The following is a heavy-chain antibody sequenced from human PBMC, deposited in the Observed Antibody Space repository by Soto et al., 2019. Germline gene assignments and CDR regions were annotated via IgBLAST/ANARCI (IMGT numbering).Heavy chain of an antibody. CDR2: INPNSGGT. V-gene: IGHV1-2*04. Sequence: QVPLVQSGAEVKKPGASVKVSCKASGYTFTGYYMHWVRQAPGQGLEWMGWINPNSGGTNYAQKFQGWVTMTRDTSISTAYMELSRLRSDDTAVYYCARSYSSLGGIFDYWGQGTLVTVSS. CDR3: ARSYSSLGGIFDY. D-gene: IGHD6-13*01. J-gene: IGHJ4*02. CDR1: GYTFTGYY.